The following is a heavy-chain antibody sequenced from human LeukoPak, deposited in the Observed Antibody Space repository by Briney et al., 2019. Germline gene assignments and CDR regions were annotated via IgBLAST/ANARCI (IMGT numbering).Heavy chain of an antibody. V-gene: IGHV1-69*04. J-gene: IGHJ4*02. D-gene: IGHD3-10*01. Sequence: GASVKVSCKASGGTFSSYAISWVRQAPGQGLEWMGRIIPILGIANYAQKFQGRVTITADKSTSTAYMELSSLRSEDTAVYYCARGGSGGSVFDYWGQGTLVTVSS. CDR1: GGTFSSYA. CDR3: ARGGSGGSVFDY. CDR2: IIPILGIA.